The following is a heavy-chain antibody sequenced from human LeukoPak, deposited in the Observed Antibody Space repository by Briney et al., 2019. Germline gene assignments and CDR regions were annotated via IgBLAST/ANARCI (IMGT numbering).Heavy chain of an antibody. CDR1: GFTVSSNY. CDR2: IYSGGST. Sequence: GGSLRLSCAASGFTVSSNYMNWVRQAPGKGLEWVSVIYSGGSTYYADSVKGRFTISRDNSKNTLYLQMNSLRAEDTAVYYCARCFSELRYFDYWGQGTLVTVSS. V-gene: IGHV3-53*01. J-gene: IGHJ4*02. CDR3: ARCFSELRYFDY. D-gene: IGHD1-26*01.